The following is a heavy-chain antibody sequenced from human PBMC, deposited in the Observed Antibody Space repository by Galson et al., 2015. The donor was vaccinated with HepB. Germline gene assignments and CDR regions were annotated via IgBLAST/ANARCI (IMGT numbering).Heavy chain of an antibody. CDR1: GFTVSSNY. CDR2: IYSGGST. Sequence: SLRLSCAASGFTVSSNYMSWVRQAPGKGLEWVSVIYSGGSTYYADSVKGRFTISRDNSKNTLYLQMNSLRAEDTAIYYCAREGVGGNAYFDNWGQGTLVTVSS. V-gene: IGHV3-66*01. J-gene: IGHJ4*02. CDR3: AREGVGGNAYFDN. D-gene: IGHD1-26*01.